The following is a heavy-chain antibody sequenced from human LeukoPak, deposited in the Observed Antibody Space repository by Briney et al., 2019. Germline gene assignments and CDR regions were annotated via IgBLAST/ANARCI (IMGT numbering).Heavy chain of an antibody. CDR1: GGSISSYY. J-gene: IGHJ4*02. CDR3: ARHGRAGTSFDY. D-gene: IGHD6-13*01. Sequence: SETLSLTCTVSGGSISSYYWSWIRQPPGKGLEWIGYIYYSGSTNYNPSLKSRVTISVDTSKNQFSLKLSSVTAADTAVYYCARHGRAGTSFDYWGQGTLVTVSS. CDR2: IYYSGST. V-gene: IGHV4-59*08.